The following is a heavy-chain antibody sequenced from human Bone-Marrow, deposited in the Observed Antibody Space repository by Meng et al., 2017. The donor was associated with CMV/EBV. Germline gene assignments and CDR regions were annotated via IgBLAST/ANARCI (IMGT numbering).Heavy chain of an antibody. Sequence: EASGETFSNDIINWVRQAPGQGLGWMGRINPILGVTKHAQKFQGRVTITADKSTSTAYMELSSLRSEDTAMYYCTTGPTDLSYFDHWGQGTLVTVSS. V-gene: IGHV1-69*02. J-gene: IGHJ4*02. CDR3: TTGPTDLSYFDH. CDR1: GETFSNDI. D-gene: IGHD5/OR15-5a*01. CDR2: INPILGVT.